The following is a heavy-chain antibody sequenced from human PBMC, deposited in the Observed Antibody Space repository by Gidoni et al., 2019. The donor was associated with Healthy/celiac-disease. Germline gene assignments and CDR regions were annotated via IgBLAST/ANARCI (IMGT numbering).Heavy chain of an antibody. V-gene: IGHV4-34*01. D-gene: IGHD2-15*01. J-gene: IGHJ2*01. CDR3: ARGGSGGRVPGRYWYFDL. Sequence: QVQLQQWGAGLLKPSETLSLTCAVYGGSFRGYYWSWIRQPPGKGLEWIGEINHSGSTNYNPSLKSRVTISVDTSKNQFSLKLSSVTAADTAVYYCARGGSGGRVPGRYWYFDLWGRGTLVTVSS. CDR1: GGSFRGYY. CDR2: INHSGST.